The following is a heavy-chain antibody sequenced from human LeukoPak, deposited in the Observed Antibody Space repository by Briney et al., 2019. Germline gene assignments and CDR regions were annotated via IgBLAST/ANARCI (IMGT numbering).Heavy chain of an antibody. V-gene: IGHV4-4*07. CDR3: ASASRITMVRGVIKGFDY. Sequence: PSETLSLTCTVSGGSISSYYWSWIRQPAGKGLEWIGRIYSSGSTNYNPSLKSRVTMSVDTSKNQFSLKLNSVTAADTAVYYCASASRITMVRGVIKGFDYWGQGTLVTVSS. J-gene: IGHJ4*02. D-gene: IGHD3-10*01. CDR1: GGSISSYY. CDR2: IYSSGST.